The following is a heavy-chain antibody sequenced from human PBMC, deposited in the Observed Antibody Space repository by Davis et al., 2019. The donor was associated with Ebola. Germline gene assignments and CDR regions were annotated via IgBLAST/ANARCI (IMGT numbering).Heavy chain of an antibody. D-gene: IGHD2-8*01. Sequence: GESLKISCAASGFTVSSNYMSWVRQAPGKGLEWVSSISSSSSYIYYADSVKGRFTISRDNAKNSLYLQMNSLRAEDMAVYYCARGMAPSNYYYYGMDVWGQGTTVTVSS. CDR3: ARGMAPSNYYYYGMDV. V-gene: IGHV3-21*01. J-gene: IGHJ6*02. CDR1: GFTVSSNY. CDR2: ISSSSSYI.